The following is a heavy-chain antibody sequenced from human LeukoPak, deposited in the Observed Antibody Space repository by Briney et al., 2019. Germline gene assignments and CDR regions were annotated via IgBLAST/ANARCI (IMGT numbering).Heavy chain of an antibody. CDR3: ARLRIGWEPTHGGDAFDI. D-gene: IGHD1-26*01. CDR1: GYSFSHYW. Sequence: GESLKISCKGSGYSFSHYWIGWVRQMPGKGLEWMGLIYPDDSETRYSPSFQGQVTISADKSINTAYLEWSTLKASDTAMYYCARLRIGWEPTHGGDAFDIWGQGTMVTVSS. J-gene: IGHJ3*02. V-gene: IGHV5-51*01. CDR2: IYPDDSET.